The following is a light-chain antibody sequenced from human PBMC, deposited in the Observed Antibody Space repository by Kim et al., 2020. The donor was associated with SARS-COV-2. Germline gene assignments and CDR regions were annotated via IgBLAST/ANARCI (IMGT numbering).Light chain of an antibody. Sequence: VTNSCTGSSSNVGGGYDVHWYQQLPGTAPELLIYGNSNRPSGVPDRFSGSKSGTSASLAITGLQAEDEADYYCQSYDSSLSGSYVFGTGTKVTVL. J-gene: IGLJ1*01. CDR1: SSNVGGGYD. V-gene: IGLV1-40*01. CDR2: GNS. CDR3: QSYDSSLSGSYV.